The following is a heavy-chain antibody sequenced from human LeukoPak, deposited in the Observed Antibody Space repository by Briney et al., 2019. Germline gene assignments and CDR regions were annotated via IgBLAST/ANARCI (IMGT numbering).Heavy chain of an antibody. CDR2: IRYDGSNK. CDR3: AKDYRPYCSSASCTSMDV. J-gene: IGHJ6*04. Sequence: PGGSLRLSCAASGFTFSSYGMHWVRQAPGKGLEWVAFIRYDGSNKYYADSVKGRFTISRDNSKNTLYLQMNSLRAEDTAVYYCAKDYRPYCSSASCTSMDVWGKGTRVTVTS. V-gene: IGHV3-30*02. D-gene: IGHD2-2*01. CDR1: GFTFSSYG.